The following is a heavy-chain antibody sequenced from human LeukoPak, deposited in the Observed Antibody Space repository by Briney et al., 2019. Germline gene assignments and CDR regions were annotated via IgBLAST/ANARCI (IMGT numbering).Heavy chain of an antibody. V-gene: IGHV7-4-1*02. CDR2: INTNTGNP. Sequence: ASVKVSCKASGYTFTNYDISWVRQAPGQGLEWMGWINTNTGNPTYAQGFTGRFVFSLDTSVSTAYLQISSLKAEDTAVYYCARVPGDTAMVDIDYWGQGTLVTVSS. CDR3: ARVPGDTAMVDIDY. CDR1: GYTFTNYD. D-gene: IGHD5-18*01. J-gene: IGHJ4*02.